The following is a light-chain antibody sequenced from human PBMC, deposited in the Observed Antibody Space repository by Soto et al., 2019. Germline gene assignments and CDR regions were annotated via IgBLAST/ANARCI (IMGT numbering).Light chain of an antibody. J-gene: IGLJ1*01. Sequence: QLVLTQPPSVSGAPGQRVTISCTGSSSNIGAGSDVHWYQQVPGTAPKLLVYGSYNRPSGVPDRFSGSKSGTSASLAITGLQAEGEADFYCQSYDSSLSAWVFGTGTKLTVL. CDR3: QSYDSSLSAWV. CDR2: GSY. CDR1: SSNIGAGSD. V-gene: IGLV1-40*01.